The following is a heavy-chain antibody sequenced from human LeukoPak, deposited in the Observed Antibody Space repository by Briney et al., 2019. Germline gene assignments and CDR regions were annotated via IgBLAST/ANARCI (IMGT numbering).Heavy chain of an antibody. D-gene: IGHD2-2*02. J-gene: IGHJ5*02. CDR3: ARDYGSTISSYTESWFDP. CDR2: INPSSGGT. CDR1: GYTFTGYY. V-gene: IGHV1-2*02. Sequence: ASVKVSCKASGYTFTGYYIHWVRQAAAQGLEWMGWINPSSGGTNYAQKFQGRVTMTRDTSLSTAYMELSWLRSDDTAVYYCARDYGSTISSYTESWFDPWGQGTLVTVSS.